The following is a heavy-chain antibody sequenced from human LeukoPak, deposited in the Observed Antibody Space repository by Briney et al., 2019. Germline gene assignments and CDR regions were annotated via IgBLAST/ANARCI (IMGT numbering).Heavy chain of an antibody. CDR1: GFTFNNYW. D-gene: IGHD5-18*01. CDR3: ANNPPGNIYGKWVY. CDR2: INSDGSST. V-gene: IGHV3-74*01. Sequence: PGGSLRLSCAASGFTFNNYWMHWVRQAPGQGLVWVSRINSDGSSTNYADSVKGRFTISRDNAKSTLYLQMNSLRAEDTAVYFCANNPPGNIYGKWVYWGQGTLVTVSS. J-gene: IGHJ4*02.